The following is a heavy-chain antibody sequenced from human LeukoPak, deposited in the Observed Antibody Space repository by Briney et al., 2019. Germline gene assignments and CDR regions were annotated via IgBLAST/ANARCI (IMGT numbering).Heavy chain of an antibody. D-gene: IGHD3-3*01. CDR3: ARGPGYDFWSGYYKRNSFDY. Sequence: SETLSLTCTVSGGSISSGDYYWSWIRQPPGKGLEWIGEINHSGSTNYNPSLKSRVTISVDTSKNQFSLKLSSWTAADTPVYYCARGPGYDFWSGYYKRNSFDYWGQGTLVTVSS. CDR2: INHSGST. V-gene: IGHV4-39*07. CDR1: GGSISSGDYY. J-gene: IGHJ4*02.